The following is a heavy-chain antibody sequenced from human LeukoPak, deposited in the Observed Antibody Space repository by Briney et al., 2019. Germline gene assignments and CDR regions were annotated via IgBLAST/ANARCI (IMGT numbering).Heavy chain of an antibody. D-gene: IGHD3-10*01. CDR2: IGGSGGST. CDR1: GFTFSSYW. Sequence: GGSLRLSCAASGFTFSSYWMSWVRQAPGKGLEWVSAIGGSGGSTYYADSVKGRFTISRDNSKNTLYLQMNSLRAEDTAVYYCAKGVHVLLWFGELDGMDVWGQGTTVTVSS. CDR3: AKGVHVLLWFGELDGMDV. J-gene: IGHJ6*02. V-gene: IGHV3-23*01.